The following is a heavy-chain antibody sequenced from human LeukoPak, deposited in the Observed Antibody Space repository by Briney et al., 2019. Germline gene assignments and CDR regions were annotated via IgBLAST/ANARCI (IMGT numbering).Heavy chain of an antibody. Sequence: GGSLRLSCAASGFTFNYFWMHWVRQVPGKGLVRVSGMNNDGTATYYADSVKGRFTISRDNSKNTLYLQMNSLRAEDTAVYYCAKGEGTIAVAGTLGDYWGQGTLVTVSS. CDR2: MNNDGTAT. CDR3: AKGEGTIAVAGTLGDY. V-gene: IGHV3-74*01. D-gene: IGHD6-19*01. J-gene: IGHJ4*02. CDR1: GFTFNYFW.